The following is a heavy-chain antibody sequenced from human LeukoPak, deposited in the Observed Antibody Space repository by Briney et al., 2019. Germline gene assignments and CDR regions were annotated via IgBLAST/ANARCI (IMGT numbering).Heavy chain of an antibody. CDR3: ARDSESPYDFWSGYHDY. D-gene: IGHD3-3*01. V-gene: IGHV3-9*01. CDR2: ISWNSGSI. Sequence: GRSLRLSCAASGFTFDDYAMHWVRQAPGKGLEWVSGISWNSGSIGYADSVKGRFTISRDNAKNSLYLQMNSLRAEDTAVYYCARDSESPYDFWSGYHDYWGQGTLVTVSS. CDR1: GFTFDDYA. J-gene: IGHJ4*02.